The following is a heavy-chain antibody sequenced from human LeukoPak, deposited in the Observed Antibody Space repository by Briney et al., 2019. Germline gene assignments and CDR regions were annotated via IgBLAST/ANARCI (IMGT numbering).Heavy chain of an antibody. V-gene: IGHV4-59*01. CDR2: VYYSGRA. CDR3: ARTFSESYYYYGMDV. D-gene: IGHD1-26*01. J-gene: IGHJ6*02. Sequence: SETLSLTCTVSGGSISSYYWSWIRQPPGKGLEWIGYVYYSGRANYNPSLKSRVTISVDTSKNQFSLKLSSVTAADTAVYYCARTFSESYYYYGMDVWGQGTTVTVSS. CDR1: GGSISSYY.